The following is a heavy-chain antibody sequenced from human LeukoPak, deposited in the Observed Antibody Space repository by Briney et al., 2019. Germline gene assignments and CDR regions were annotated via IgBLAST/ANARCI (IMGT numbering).Heavy chain of an antibody. Sequence: ASVKVSCKASGYSFSTYGISWVRQAPGQGLEWMEWISAYNGNTNYAQRLQGRVTMTTDTSTSTAYLELRSLTSDDTAVYYCARDIYYGSGTYYTFWGQGTLVTVSS. CDR2: ISAYNGNT. V-gene: IGHV1-18*01. CDR1: GYSFSTYG. J-gene: IGHJ4*02. D-gene: IGHD3-10*01. CDR3: ARDIYYGSGTYYTF.